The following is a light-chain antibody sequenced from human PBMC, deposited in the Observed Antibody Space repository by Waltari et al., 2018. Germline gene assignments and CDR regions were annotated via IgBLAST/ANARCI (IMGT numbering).Light chain of an antibody. CDR2: EVT. CDR3: ASYTSSSNYV. V-gene: IGLV2-14*01. Sequence: WYRQHPKKAPNLIIFEVTERPSGISARFSGSKSGNTASLTISGLQSDDEADYYCASYTSSSNYVFGSGTTVTV. J-gene: IGLJ1*01.